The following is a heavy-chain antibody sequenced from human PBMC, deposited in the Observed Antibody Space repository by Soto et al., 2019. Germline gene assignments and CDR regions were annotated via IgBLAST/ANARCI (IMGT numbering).Heavy chain of an antibody. CDR1: GFSFSLYW. D-gene: IGHD1-26*01. Sequence: EVQLAESGGGLVQPGGSLRLSCAASGFSFSLYWMHWVRQAPGKGLVWVSRINGDGSDTSYGDSVKGRFTTSRDNAKNTLYLHMNSLGAEDTAVYYCARDFGEVGATAVYDIWGQGTMVTVSS. CDR2: INGDGSDT. J-gene: IGHJ3*02. V-gene: IGHV3-74*01. CDR3: ARDFGEVGATAVYDI.